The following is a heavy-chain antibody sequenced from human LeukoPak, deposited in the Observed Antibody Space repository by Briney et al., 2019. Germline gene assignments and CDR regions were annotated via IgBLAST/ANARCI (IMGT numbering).Heavy chain of an antibody. CDR1: GFTFSSYA. J-gene: IGHJ3*02. CDR2: IRYDGNNK. Sequence: GGSLRLSCAASGFTFSSYAMHWVRQAPGKGLEWVAFIRYDGNNKYYADSVKGRFTISRDNSKNTLYLQMNSLRAEDTAVYYCARAIGYCSSTSCPYAFDIWGQGTMVTVSS. D-gene: IGHD2-2*01. V-gene: IGHV3-30*02. CDR3: ARAIGYCSSTSCPYAFDI.